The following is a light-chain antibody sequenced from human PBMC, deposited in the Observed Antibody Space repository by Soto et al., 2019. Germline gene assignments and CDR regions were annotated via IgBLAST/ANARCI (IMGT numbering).Light chain of an antibody. Sequence: EIVLTQSPDTLSLSPGERATLSCRASQSVSTNSLAWYQQRPGQAPRPLIYGASSRAPGIPDRFSGGGSGTDFTLTISRLEPEDFAVYYCQQYGSSLTWTFGQGTKVDIK. V-gene: IGKV3-20*01. CDR2: GAS. J-gene: IGKJ1*01. CDR3: QQYGSSLTWT. CDR1: QSVSTNS.